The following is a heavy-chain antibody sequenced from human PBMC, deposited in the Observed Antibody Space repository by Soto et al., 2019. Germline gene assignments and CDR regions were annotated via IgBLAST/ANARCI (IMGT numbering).Heavy chain of an antibody. D-gene: IGHD2-2*01. CDR3: AREAKQYCISTSCYPDNWFDP. CDR2: INPSGGST. CDR1: GYTFTNYF. V-gene: IGHV1-46*01. Sequence: ASVKVSCKASGYTFTNYFIHWVRQAPGQGLEWMGIINPSGGSTSYAQKFQGRVTMTRDTSTSTVYMELSSLRSEDTAVYYCAREAKQYCISTSCYPDNWFDPWGQGTLVTVSS. J-gene: IGHJ5*02.